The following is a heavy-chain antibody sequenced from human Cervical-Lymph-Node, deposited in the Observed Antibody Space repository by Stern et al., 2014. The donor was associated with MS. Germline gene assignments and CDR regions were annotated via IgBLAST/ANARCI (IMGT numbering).Heavy chain of an antibody. Sequence: VQLVESGAGVKKPGASVKVSCKASGYTFTSYGISWVRLAPGQGLEWMGWISIYNGHANYAQKFQGRITMTTDTSTDTAYMELRSLRSDDTAVYYCARDYSNFGTLDYWGQGTLVTVSS. D-gene: IGHD4-11*01. CDR2: ISIYNGHA. CDR3: ARDYSNFGTLDY. CDR1: GYTFTSYG. J-gene: IGHJ4*02. V-gene: IGHV1-18*01.